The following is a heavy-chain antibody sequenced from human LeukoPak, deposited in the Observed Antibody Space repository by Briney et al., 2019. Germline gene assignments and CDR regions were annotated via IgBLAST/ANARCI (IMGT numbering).Heavy chain of an antibody. V-gene: IGHV5-51*01. CDR1: GYSFTSYW. Sequence: PGESLKISCKGSGYSFTSYWIGWGRQMPGKGLEWMGIIYPGDSDTRYSPSFQGHGTISADKSISTAYLQWSSLKASDTAMYYCARHGDCSSTSCLKAGFDPWGQGTLVTVSS. J-gene: IGHJ5*02. D-gene: IGHD2-2*01. CDR2: IYPGDSDT. CDR3: ARHGDCSSTSCLKAGFDP.